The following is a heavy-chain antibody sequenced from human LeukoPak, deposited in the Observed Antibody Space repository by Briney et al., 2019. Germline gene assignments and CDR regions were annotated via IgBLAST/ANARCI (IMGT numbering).Heavy chain of an antibody. Sequence: PGGSLRLSCAASGFTFSSYWMHWVRQAPGKGLVWVSRINSDRSSTSYADSVKGRFTISRDYAKNTLYLQMISLRAEDTAVYYCARSSPSYHFDYWGQGTLVTVSS. CDR3: ARSSPSYHFDY. J-gene: IGHJ4*02. D-gene: IGHD1-26*01. CDR2: INSDRSST. V-gene: IGHV3-74*01. CDR1: GFTFSSYW.